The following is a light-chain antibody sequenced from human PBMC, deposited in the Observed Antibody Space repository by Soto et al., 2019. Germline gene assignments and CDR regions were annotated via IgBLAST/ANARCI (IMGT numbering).Light chain of an antibody. Sequence: DIVMTQSPDSLAVSLGARATINCKSSQSVLYNSNNKNYLTWYQQKPGQPPKLLISWASTRESGVPDRFSGSGSGTDFTLTISSLRAEDVAVYYCQQYYSTPYTFGQGTKLEIK. J-gene: IGKJ2*01. CDR2: WAS. V-gene: IGKV4-1*01. CDR1: QSVLYNSNNKNY. CDR3: QQYYSTPYT.